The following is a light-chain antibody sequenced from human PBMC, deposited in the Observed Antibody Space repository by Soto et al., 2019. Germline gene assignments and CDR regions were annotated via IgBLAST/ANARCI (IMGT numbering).Light chain of an antibody. CDR1: QSVSSSY. CDR2: GAS. V-gene: IGKV3-20*01. CDR3: QHYGDSPRT. Sequence: EIVLTQSPGTLSLSPGERANLSCRASQSVSSSYLAWYQQKPCQAPRLLIYGASSRATVIPDRFSGSGSGTDFTLTISRLEPEDFAVYYCQHYGDSPRTFGQGTKVDIK. J-gene: IGKJ1*01.